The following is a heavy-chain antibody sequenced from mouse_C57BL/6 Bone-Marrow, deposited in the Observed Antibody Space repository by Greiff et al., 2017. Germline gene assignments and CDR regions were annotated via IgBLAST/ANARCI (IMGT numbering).Heavy chain of an antibody. D-gene: IGHD1-1*01. CDR1: GYTFNSYW. Sequence: QVQLQQSGAELVMPGASVKLSCKASGYTFNSYWMHWVKQRPGQGLEWIGEIDPSDSYTNYNQKFKGKSTLTVDKSSSTAYMQLSSLTSEDSAVYYCARGFITTVVDHWGQGTTLTVSS. CDR3: ARGFITTVVDH. V-gene: IGHV1-69*01. J-gene: IGHJ2*01. CDR2: IDPSDSYT.